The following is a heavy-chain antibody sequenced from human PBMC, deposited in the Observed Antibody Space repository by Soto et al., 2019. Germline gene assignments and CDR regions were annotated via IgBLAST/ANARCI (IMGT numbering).Heavy chain of an antibody. Sequence: CAASGFPYSSYGMHWDRQAPGKGLEWVALIWFDGSDKYYTESVKGRFTISRDNSKSTLYLQMNSLRAEDTAVYYCARLYCSASSCYSVGAFDIRGQGTMVTVSS. CDR3: ARLYCSASSCYSVGAFDI. V-gene: IGHV3-33*01. CDR1: GFPYSSYG. D-gene: IGHD2-15*01. CDR2: IWFDGSDK. J-gene: IGHJ3*02.